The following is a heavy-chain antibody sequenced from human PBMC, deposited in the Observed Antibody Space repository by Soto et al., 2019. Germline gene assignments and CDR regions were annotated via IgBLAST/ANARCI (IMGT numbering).Heavy chain of an antibody. V-gene: IGHV3-23*01. CDR3: AKDRHPDRIWTFDY. D-gene: IGHD3-9*01. CDR2: INGGGGTT. CDR1: GFSFSGYT. J-gene: IGHJ4*02. Sequence: GGSLRLSCAASGFSFSGYTMNWVRQAQGKGLEWISGINGGGGTTYYADSVKGRFTISRDDSKNILYLQMNSPRAEDTAIYYCAKDRHPDRIWTFDYCGRGTLVTVSS.